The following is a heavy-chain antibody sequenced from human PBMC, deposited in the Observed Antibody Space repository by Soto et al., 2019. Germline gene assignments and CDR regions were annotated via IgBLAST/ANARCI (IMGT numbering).Heavy chain of an antibody. CDR2: ISYDGSNK. V-gene: IGHV3-30-3*01. D-gene: IGHD2-8*01. CDR1: VFTFSSYA. Sequence: QPVGSLRLSCASSVFTFSSYAMHWVRQSPGKWLEWVAVISYDGSNKYYADSVKGRFTISRDNSKNTLYLQMNRLRAEDTAVYYCARDPQPGEYCTKGVCPLEYWGQGTL. J-gene: IGHJ4*02. CDR3: ARDPQPGEYCTKGVCPLEY.